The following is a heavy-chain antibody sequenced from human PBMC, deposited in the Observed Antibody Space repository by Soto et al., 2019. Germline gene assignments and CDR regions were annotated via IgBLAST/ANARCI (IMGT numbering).Heavy chain of an antibody. J-gene: IGHJ3*02. Sequence: AKVSCKASGYTFTSYGTSWVRQAPGQGLEWMGWISAYNGNTNYAQKLQGRVTMTTDTSTSTAYMELRSLRSDDTAVYYCASSSEYSSSSPAFDIWGQGTMVTVSS. D-gene: IGHD6-6*01. CDR2: ISAYNGNT. CDR1: GYTFTSYG. CDR3: ASSSEYSSSSPAFDI. V-gene: IGHV1-18*01.